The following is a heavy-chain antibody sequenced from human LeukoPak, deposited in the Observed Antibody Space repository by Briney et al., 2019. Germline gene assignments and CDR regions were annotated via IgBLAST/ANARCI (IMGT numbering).Heavy chain of an antibody. D-gene: IGHD6-19*01. CDR3: ARDNEWLVDY. J-gene: IGHJ4*02. CDR2: IYTSGST. V-gene: IGHV4-61*02. Sequence: SQTLSLTCTVSGGSISSGSYYWSWIRQPAGKGLEWIVRIYTSGSTNYNPSLKSRVTISVDTSKNQFSLKLSSVTAADTAVYYCARDNEWLVDYWGQGTLVTVSS. CDR1: GGSISSGSYY.